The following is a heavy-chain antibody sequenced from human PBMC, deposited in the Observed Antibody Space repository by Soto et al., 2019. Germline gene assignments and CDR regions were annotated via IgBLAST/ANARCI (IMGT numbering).Heavy chain of an antibody. Sequence: GGSLRLSCAASGFTFSSFGMHWVRQAQGKGRGWVCLKWYDGSKKSYGDSVKGRFTISRDNSRNTVYLQMNSLRADDTAVYYCARDASYYSLWSGYYPSRNGMDVWGQGTTVTVSS. CDR1: GFTFSSFG. D-gene: IGHD3-3*01. J-gene: IGHJ6*02. CDR2: KWYDGSKK. CDR3: ARDASYYSLWSGYYPSRNGMDV. V-gene: IGHV3-33*01.